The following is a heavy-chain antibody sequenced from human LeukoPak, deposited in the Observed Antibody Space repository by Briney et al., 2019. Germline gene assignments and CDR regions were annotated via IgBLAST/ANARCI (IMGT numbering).Heavy chain of an antibody. J-gene: IGHJ4*02. CDR3: ARGSGTAMVNFDY. CDR2: IWYDGSNK. Sequence: PGGSLRLSCAASGFTFSSYGMHWVRQAPGKGLEWVAVIWYDGSNKYYADSVKGRFTISRDNSKNTLYLQMNSLRVEDTAVYYCARGSGTAMVNFDYWGQGTLVTVSS. CDR1: GFTFSSYG. V-gene: IGHV3-33*01. D-gene: IGHD5-18*01.